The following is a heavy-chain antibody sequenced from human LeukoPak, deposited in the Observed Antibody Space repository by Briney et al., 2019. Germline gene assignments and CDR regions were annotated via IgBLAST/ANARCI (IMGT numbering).Heavy chain of an antibody. CDR1: GGTFISYA. V-gene: IGHV1-69*01. CDR3: AIDARDDYYGSGSYSGY. J-gene: IGHJ4*02. CDR2: IIPIFGTT. Sequence: GSSVQVSCKAAGGTFISYAISWVRPAPGQGLEWMGGIIPIFGTTNYAQKFQDRVTITADESTSTAYMELSSLRSEDTAVYYCAIDARDDYYGSGSYSGYWGQGTLVTVSS. D-gene: IGHD3-10*01.